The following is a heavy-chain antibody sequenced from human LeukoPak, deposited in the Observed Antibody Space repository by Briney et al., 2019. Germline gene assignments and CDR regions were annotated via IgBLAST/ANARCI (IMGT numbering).Heavy chain of an antibody. CDR1: GFTFSSYG. J-gene: IGHJ4*02. D-gene: IGHD3-22*01. CDR3: AKDIGYYDSSGSTFDY. Sequence: GGSLRLSCAASGFTFSSYGMHWVRQAPGKGLEWVAVISYDGGNKYYADSVKGRFTISRDNSKNTLYLQMNSLRAEDTAVYYCAKDIGYYDSSGSTFDYWGQGALVTVSS. CDR2: ISYDGGNK. V-gene: IGHV3-30*18.